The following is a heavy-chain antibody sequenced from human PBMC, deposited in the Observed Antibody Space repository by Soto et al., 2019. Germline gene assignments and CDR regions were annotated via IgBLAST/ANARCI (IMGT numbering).Heavy chain of an antibody. CDR2: INPNSGGT. V-gene: IGHV1-2*02. CDR1: GYTFTGYY. Sequence: ASVTVSCKASGYTFTGYYMHWVRQAPGQGLEWMGWINPNSGGTNYAQKFQGRVTMTRDTSISTAYMELSRLRSDDTAVYYCARVHCSSTSCFSWFDPWGQGTLVTVSA. D-gene: IGHD2-2*01. J-gene: IGHJ5*02. CDR3: ARVHCSSTSCFSWFDP.